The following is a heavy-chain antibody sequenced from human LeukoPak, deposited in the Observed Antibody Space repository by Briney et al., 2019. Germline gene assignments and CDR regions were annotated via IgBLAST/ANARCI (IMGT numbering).Heavy chain of an antibody. CDR3: ALNKEGWLGDFDY. CDR1: GFTFSSYA. J-gene: IGHJ4*02. V-gene: IGHV3-21*01. CDR2: ISESSSYV. Sequence: GGSLRLSCAASGFTFSSYAMSWVRQAPGKGLEWVSYISESSSYVYYADSVKGRFTISRDNSKNTLYLQMNSLRAEDTAVYYCALNKEGWLGDFDYWGQGTLVTVSS. D-gene: IGHD5-12*01.